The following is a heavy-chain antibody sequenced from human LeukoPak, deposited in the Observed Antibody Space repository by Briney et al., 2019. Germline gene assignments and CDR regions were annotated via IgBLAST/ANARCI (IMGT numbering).Heavy chain of an antibody. J-gene: IGHJ4*02. V-gene: IGHV4-39*01. CDR2: IYYSGST. D-gene: IGHD3-10*01. Sequence: SETLSLTCTVSGGSIGISSYYWGWIRQPPGKGLEWIGSIYYSGSTYYNPSLKSRVTISVDTSKNQFSLKLSSVTAADTAVYYCASNDHYYGSGSYYNGDYWGQGTLVTVSS. CDR1: GGSIGISSYY. CDR3: ASNDHYYGSGSYYNGDY.